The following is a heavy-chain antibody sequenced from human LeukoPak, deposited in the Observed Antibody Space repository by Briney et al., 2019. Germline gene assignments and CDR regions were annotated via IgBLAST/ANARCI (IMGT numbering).Heavy chain of an antibody. Sequence: GASVKVSCKASGGTFSSYAISWVRQAPGQGLEWMGGIIPIFGTVNYAQKFQGRVTITADESTSTAYMELSSLRSEDTAVYYCARRPKATWNYYYYGMDVWGQGTTVTVSS. CDR3: ARRPKATWNYYYYGMDV. V-gene: IGHV1-69*01. D-gene: IGHD1-1*01. CDR2: IIPIFGTV. J-gene: IGHJ6*02. CDR1: GGTFSSYA.